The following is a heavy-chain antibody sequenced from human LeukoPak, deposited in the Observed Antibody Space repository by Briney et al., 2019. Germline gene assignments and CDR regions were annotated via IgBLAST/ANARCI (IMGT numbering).Heavy chain of an antibody. CDR1: GGSFSANY. CDR3: ARHLLVRALTNNWFDP. D-gene: IGHD1-1*01. V-gene: IGHV4-59*08. J-gene: IGHJ5*02. Sequence: PSETLSLTCAVSGGSFSANYWSWIRQPPGKGLEWIGYIYYSGTNYNPSLKSRVTISVDTSKNQFSLKLSSVTAADTAVYYCARHLLVRALTNNWFDPWGQGTLVTVSS. CDR2: IYYSGT.